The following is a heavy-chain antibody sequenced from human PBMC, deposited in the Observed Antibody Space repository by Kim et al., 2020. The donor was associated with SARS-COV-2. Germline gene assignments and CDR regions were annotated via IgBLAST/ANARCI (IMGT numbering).Heavy chain of an antibody. Sequence: GGSLRLSCAASGFTFSSYWMSWVRQAPGKGLEWVANIKQDGSEKYYVDSVKGRFTISRDNAKNSLYLQMNSLRAEDTAVYYCARAGEWLVKAFDIWGQGTMVTVSS. J-gene: IGHJ3*02. D-gene: IGHD6-19*01. CDR2: IKQDGSEK. CDR1: GFTFSSYW. V-gene: IGHV3-7*01. CDR3: ARAGEWLVKAFDI.